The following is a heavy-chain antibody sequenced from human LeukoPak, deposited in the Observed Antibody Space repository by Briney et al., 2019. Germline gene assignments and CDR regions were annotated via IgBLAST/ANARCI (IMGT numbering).Heavy chain of an antibody. CDR1: GFPFSSYA. CDR2: VRSGAGTT. J-gene: IGHJ4*02. D-gene: IGHD3-10*01. Sequence: GGSLRLSCEASGFPFSSYAMTWVRQAPGKGLEWVSTVRSGAGTTVYADSVRGRVTISRDNPKNTASLEMNSLSVEDTGMYYCVRSFAPGTYYSFDHWGQGTLVTVSS. CDR3: VRSFAPGTYYSFDH. V-gene: IGHV3-23*01.